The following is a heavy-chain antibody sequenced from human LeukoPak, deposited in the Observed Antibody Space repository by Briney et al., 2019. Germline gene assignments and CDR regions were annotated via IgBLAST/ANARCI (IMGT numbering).Heavy chain of an antibody. Sequence: GESLKISCKGSGYSFTSYWIGWVRQMPGKGLEWMGIIYPGDSDTRYSPSFQGQVTISADKPISTAYLQWSSLKASDTAMYYCARHIVVPAARGGYNWFDPWGQGTLVTVSS. CDR3: ARHIVVPAARGGYNWFDP. D-gene: IGHD2-2*01. J-gene: IGHJ5*02. CDR1: GYSFTSYW. V-gene: IGHV5-51*01. CDR2: IYPGDSDT.